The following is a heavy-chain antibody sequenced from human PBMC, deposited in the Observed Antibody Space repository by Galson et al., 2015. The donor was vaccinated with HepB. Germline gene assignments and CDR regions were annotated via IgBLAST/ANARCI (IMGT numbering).Heavy chain of an antibody. D-gene: IGHD3-10*01. V-gene: IGHV3-23*01. CDR2: ISLSAGLT. J-gene: IGHJ3*02. CDR3: AASSRRGFDDLDI. Sequence: SLRLSCAASGLTFSSYTVAWFRQAPGKGLEWVSVISLSAGLTHYADSVKGRFTMSTDNSENTLYLQMNSLRPEHTAVYYCAASSRRGFDDLDIWGQGTMVTVSS. CDR1: GLTFSSYT.